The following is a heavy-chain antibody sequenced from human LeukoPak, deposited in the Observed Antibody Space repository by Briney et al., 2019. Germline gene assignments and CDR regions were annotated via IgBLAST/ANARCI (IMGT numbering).Heavy chain of an antibody. J-gene: IGHJ4*02. D-gene: IGHD3-3*01. V-gene: IGHV3-30-3*02. CDR1: GFTFSGYP. CDR2: ISYDGSNK. Sequence: GGSLRLSCAASGFTFSGYPIHWVRQAPGKGLEWVAVISYDGSNKYYADSVKGRFTLSRDNSINTVDLQMNSLRAEDTAVYYCVKEYHSRGFGAYFDYWGQGTLVTVSS. CDR3: VKEYHSRGFGAYFDY.